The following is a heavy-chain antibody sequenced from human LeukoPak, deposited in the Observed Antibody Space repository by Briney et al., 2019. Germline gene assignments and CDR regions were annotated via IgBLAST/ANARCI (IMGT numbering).Heavy chain of an antibody. J-gene: IGHJ4*02. D-gene: IGHD2-2*01. CDR2: ISYDGSNK. CDR1: GFTFSSYA. Sequence: GGSLRLSCAASGFTFSSYAMHWVRQAPGKGLEWVAVISYDGSNKYYADSVKGRFTISRDNSKNTLYLQMNSLRAEDTAVYYCATVVVPAAQWDYWGQGTLVTVSS. CDR3: ATVVVPAAQWDY. V-gene: IGHV3-30-3*01.